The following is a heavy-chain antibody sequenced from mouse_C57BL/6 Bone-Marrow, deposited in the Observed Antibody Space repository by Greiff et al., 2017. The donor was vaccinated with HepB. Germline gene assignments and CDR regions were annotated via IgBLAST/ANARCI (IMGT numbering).Heavy chain of an antibody. CDR3: ARQGDYSYFDY. D-gene: IGHD1-1*02. Sequence: EVQLVESGGGLVQPGGSLKLSCAASGFTFSDYYMYWVRQTPEKRLEWVAYISNGGGSTYYPDTVKGRFTISRDNAKNTLYLQMSRLKSEDRAMYYCARQGDYSYFDYWGQGTTLTVSS. CDR2: ISNGGGST. CDR1: GFTFSDYY. J-gene: IGHJ2*01. V-gene: IGHV5-12*01.